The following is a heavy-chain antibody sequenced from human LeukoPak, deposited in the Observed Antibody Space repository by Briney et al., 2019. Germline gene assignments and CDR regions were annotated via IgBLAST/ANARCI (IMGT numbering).Heavy chain of an antibody. Sequence: GGSLRLSCAASGFTFSSYGMHWVRRAPGEGLEWVAVISYDGSNKYYADSVKGRFTISRDNSKNTLYLQMNSLRAEDTAVYYCAKDIAVAGPIDYWGQGTLVTVSS. CDR3: AKDIAVAGPIDY. D-gene: IGHD6-19*01. J-gene: IGHJ4*02. CDR2: ISYDGSNK. CDR1: GFTFSSYG. V-gene: IGHV3-30*18.